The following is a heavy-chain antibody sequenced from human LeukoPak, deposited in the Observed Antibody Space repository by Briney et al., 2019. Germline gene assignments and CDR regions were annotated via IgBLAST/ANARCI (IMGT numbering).Heavy chain of an antibody. Sequence: GEPLKISCKGSGYSFTSYWIGWVRQMPGKGLEWMGIIYPGDSDTRYSPSFQGQVTISADKSISTAYLQWSSLKASDTAMYYCARHSENFDWLLYFDYWGQGTLVTVSS. D-gene: IGHD3-9*01. V-gene: IGHV5-51*01. CDR1: GYSFTSYW. CDR3: ARHSENFDWLLYFDY. CDR2: IYPGDSDT. J-gene: IGHJ4*02.